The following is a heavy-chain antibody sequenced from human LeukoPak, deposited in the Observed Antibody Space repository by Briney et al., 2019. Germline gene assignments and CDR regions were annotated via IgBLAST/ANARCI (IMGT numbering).Heavy chain of an antibody. CDR2: IYYSGST. Sequence: SETLSLTCTVSGGSISSSSYYWGWIRQPPGKGLEWIGSIYYSGSTYYNPSLKSRVTISVDTSKNQFSLKLSSVTAADTAVYYCARHPAYSSSWYWGQGTLVTVSS. V-gene: IGHV4-39*01. CDR1: GGSISSSSYY. CDR3: ARHPAYSSSWY. J-gene: IGHJ4*02. D-gene: IGHD6-13*01.